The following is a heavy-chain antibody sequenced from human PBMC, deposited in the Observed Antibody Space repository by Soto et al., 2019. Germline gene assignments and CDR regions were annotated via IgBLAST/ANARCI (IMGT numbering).Heavy chain of an antibody. CDR2: FIPIFGAP. D-gene: IGHD3-3*01. Sequence: QALLVQSGAEVKKPGSSVKVSCKASGGTFSSYGFSWVRQAPGQGLERMGGFIPIFGAPKYAQKFQDRVTITADESTSTGYMELSSLRSEDTAVYFCARTIFGVVRGHYYFDYWGQGSLVTVSS. J-gene: IGHJ4*02. V-gene: IGHV1-69*01. CDR3: ARTIFGVVRGHYYFDY. CDR1: GGTFSSYG.